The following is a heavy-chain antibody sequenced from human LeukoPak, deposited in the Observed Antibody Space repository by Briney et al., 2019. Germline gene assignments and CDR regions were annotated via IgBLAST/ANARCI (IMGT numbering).Heavy chain of an antibody. V-gene: IGHV1-2*02. D-gene: IGHD3-22*01. J-gene: IGHJ4*02. Sequence: ASVKVSCKASGYTFTDYYMHWVRQAPGQGLEWMGWINPNSGGTNYAHKFQGRVSMTRDTSNSTAYMELNWLTSDDTAVYYCARGGLYDNRGTIDYWGQGTLVTVSS. CDR2: INPNSGGT. CDR1: GYTFTDYY. CDR3: ARGGLYDNRGTIDY.